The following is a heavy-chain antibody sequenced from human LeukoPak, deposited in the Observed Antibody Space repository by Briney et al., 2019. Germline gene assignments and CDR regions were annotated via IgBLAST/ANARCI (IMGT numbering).Heavy chain of an antibody. CDR3: ASHRKPCYIGRY. D-gene: IGHD2-15*01. CDR1: GGSVSSGSYY. J-gene: IGHJ4*02. CDR2: ICYSGST. Sequence: PSETLSLTCTVSGGSVSSGSYYWSWIRQPPGQGLEWIGYICYSGSTNYTPSLRSRVTISVDTSKNQFSLKLSSVTAADTAAYYCASHRKPCYIGRYWGQGTLV. V-gene: IGHV4-61*01.